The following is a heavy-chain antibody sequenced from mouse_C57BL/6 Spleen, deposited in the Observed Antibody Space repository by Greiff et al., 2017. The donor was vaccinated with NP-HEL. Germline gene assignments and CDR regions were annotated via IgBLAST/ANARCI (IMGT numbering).Heavy chain of an antibody. CDR3: ARHSGSSPYFDY. CDR1: GFTFSSYG. V-gene: IGHV5-6*01. J-gene: IGHJ2*01. Sequence: EVKVVESGGDLVKPGGSLKLSCAASGFTFSSYGMSWVRQTPDKRLEWVATISSGGSYTYYPDSVKGRFTISRDKAQNTLYLQMSSLKSEDTAMYYCARHSGSSPYFDYWGQGTTLTVSS. D-gene: IGHD1-1*01. CDR2: ISSGGSYT.